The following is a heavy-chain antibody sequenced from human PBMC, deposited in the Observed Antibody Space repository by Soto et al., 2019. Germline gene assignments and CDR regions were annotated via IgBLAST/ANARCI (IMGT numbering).Heavy chain of an antibody. CDR3: ARLRITMIVN. V-gene: IGHV4-39*01. J-gene: IGHJ4*02. CDR2: IYYSGST. CDR1: GGSISSSSYY. Sequence: SETLSLTCTVSGGSISSSSYYWGWIRQPPGKGLEWIGSIYYSGSTYYNPSLKSRVTISVDTSKNQFSLKLSSVTAADTAVYYCARLRITMIVNWGQGTLVTVSS. D-gene: IGHD3-22*01.